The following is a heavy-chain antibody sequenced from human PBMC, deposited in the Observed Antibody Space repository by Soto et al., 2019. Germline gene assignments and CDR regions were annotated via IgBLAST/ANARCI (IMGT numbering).Heavy chain of an antibody. Sequence: ASVRVSCKASGYTFTGYYMHWVRQAPGQGLEWMGWINPNSGGTNYAQKFQGRVTMTRDTSISTAYMELSRLRSDDTAVYYCARAYYPTYYYDSSGYYPFDPWGQGTLVTVSS. V-gene: IGHV1-2*02. CDR2: INPNSGGT. J-gene: IGHJ5*02. CDR3: ARAYYPTYYYDSSGYYPFDP. CDR1: GYTFTGYY. D-gene: IGHD3-22*01.